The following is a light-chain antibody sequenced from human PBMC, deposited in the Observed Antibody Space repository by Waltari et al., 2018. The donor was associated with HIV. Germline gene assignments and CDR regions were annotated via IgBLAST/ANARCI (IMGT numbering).Light chain of an antibody. Sequence: QSALTQSASVSGSPGQSIVISCTGTTSDIGYYNYVSWYQHQPGQAPKALIYEVSKRPSGVSDRFSASKSGNTASLTISGLQAEDEADYHCCSYVGVVNSFVLFGGGTKLTVL. CDR2: EVS. J-gene: IGLJ2*01. CDR1: TSDIGYYNY. V-gene: IGLV2-23*02. CDR3: CSYVGVVNSFVL.